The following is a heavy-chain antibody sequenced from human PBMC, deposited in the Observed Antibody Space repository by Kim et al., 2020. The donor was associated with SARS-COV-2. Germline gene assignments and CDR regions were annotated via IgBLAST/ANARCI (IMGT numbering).Heavy chain of an antibody. V-gene: IGHV1-69*13. CDR2: IIPIFGTA. CDR1: GGTFSSYA. D-gene: IGHD3-10*01. J-gene: IGHJ6*02. Sequence: SVKVSCKASGGTFSSYAISWVRQAPGQGLEWMGGIIPIFGTANYAQKFQGRVTITADESTSTAYMELSSLRSEDTAVYYCARDVAHGSGPSDVWGQGTTVTVSS. CDR3: ARDVAHGSGPSDV.